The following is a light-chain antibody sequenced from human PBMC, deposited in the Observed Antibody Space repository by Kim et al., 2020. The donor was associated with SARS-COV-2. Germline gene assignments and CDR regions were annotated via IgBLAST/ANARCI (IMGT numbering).Light chain of an antibody. V-gene: IGKV3-20*01. J-gene: IGKJ4*01. Sequence: LSRGESPPLSCSASQSISYYYLAWYQQKPGHAPRLLIYGTSNGDTGIPDRFSGSGSGTDFTLTISRLESEDFVVYYCQQYGGALTFGGGTKVDIK. CDR1: QSISYYY. CDR2: GTS. CDR3: QQYGGALT.